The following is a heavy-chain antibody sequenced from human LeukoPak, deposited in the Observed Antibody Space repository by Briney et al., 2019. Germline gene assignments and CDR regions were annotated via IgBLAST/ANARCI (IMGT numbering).Heavy chain of an antibody. CDR3: VGAGYYFDY. V-gene: IGHV3-7*01. D-gene: IGHD3-10*01. CDR2: IKEDGSEQ. Sequence: GGSLRLSCAASEFTFNRYWMNWVRQAPGKGLEWVANIKEDGSEQNYVDSVKGRFTISRDNAKNSLFLQMNSLRAEDTAVYYCVGAGYYFDYWGQGTLVTVSS. CDR1: EFTFNRYW. J-gene: IGHJ4*02.